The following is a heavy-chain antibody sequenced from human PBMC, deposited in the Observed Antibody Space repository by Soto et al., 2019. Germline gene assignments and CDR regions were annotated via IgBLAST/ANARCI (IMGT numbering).Heavy chain of an antibody. CDR2: ISAYNGNT. Sequence: DSVKVSCKASGYTFTSYGISWVRQAPGQGLEWMGWISAYNGNTNYAQKLQGRVTMTTDTSTSTAYMELRSLRSDDTAVYYCARVLAPYPYYGMDVWGQATTVTVSS. CDR1: GYTFTSYG. CDR3: ARVLAPYPYYGMDV. D-gene: IGHD2-15*01. J-gene: IGHJ6*02. V-gene: IGHV1-18*01.